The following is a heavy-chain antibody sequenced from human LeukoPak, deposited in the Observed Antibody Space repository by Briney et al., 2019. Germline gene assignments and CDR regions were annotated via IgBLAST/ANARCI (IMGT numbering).Heavy chain of an antibody. Sequence: SETLSLTCTVSGGSISSGSYYWSWIRQPAGKGLEWIGRIYTSGSTNYNPSLKSRVTISVDTSKNQFSLKLSSVTAADTAVYYCTTDREWELDYWGQGTLVTVSS. J-gene: IGHJ4*02. CDR2: IYTSGST. CDR3: TTDREWELDY. CDR1: GGSISSGSYY. V-gene: IGHV4-61*02. D-gene: IGHD1-26*01.